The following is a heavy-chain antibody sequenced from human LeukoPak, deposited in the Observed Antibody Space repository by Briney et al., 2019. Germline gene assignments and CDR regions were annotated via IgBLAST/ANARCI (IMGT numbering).Heavy chain of an antibody. CDR1: GGSISSYY. D-gene: IGHD2/OR15-2a*01. Sequence: PSETLSLTCTVSGGSISSYYWSWIRQPAGKGLEWIGHIYTSGSTNYNPSLKSRVTMSVGTSKNQFSLKLSSVTAADTAVYYCARVDTTGYYYYYGMDVWGQGTTVTVSS. V-gene: IGHV4-4*07. CDR2: IYTSGST. J-gene: IGHJ6*02. CDR3: ARVDTTGYYYYYGMDV.